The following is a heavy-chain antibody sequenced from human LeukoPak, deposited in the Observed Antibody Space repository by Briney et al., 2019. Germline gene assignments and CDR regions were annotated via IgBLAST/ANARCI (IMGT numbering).Heavy chain of an antibody. Sequence: PGRSLRLSCAASGFTFSSYGMHWVRQAPGKGLEWVAVIWYDGSNKYYADSVKGRFTISRDNSKNTLYLQMNRLRAEDTAVYYCAKDLSQQLVPNYFDYWGQGTLVTVSS. CDR2: IWYDGSNK. CDR3: AKDLSQQLVPNYFDY. J-gene: IGHJ4*02. CDR1: GFTFSSYG. V-gene: IGHV3-33*06. D-gene: IGHD6-13*01.